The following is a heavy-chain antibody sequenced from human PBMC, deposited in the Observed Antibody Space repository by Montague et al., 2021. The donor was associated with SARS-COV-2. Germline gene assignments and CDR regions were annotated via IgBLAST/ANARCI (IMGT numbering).Heavy chain of an antibody. CDR2: IYYSGST. CDR3: ARGSGWMGNAFDI. D-gene: IGHD6-19*01. J-gene: IGHJ3*02. CDR1: GGSISSYY. Sequence: SETRSLTCTVSGGSISSYYWSWIRQPPGKGLEWIGYIYYSGSTNYNPSLKSRVTISVDTSKNQFSLELSSVTAADTAVYYCARGSGWMGNAFDIWGQGTMVTVSS. V-gene: IGHV4-59*01.